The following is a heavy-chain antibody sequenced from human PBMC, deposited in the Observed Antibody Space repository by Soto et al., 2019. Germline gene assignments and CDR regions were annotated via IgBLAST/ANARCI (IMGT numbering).Heavy chain of an antibody. Sequence: QITLKESGPALVKPTQTLTLTCRFAGFSLSTSGVGVGSIRQPPGKALECLALIYGDDDKRYNSSLKSRLTLTNDTSKNQVLLTMSNMDPVDTGTYYCAHAVVLGGLVDYWGQGTLVTVSS. CDR1: GFSLSTSGVG. V-gene: IGHV2-5*02. CDR3: AHAVVLGGLVDY. D-gene: IGHD3-16*01. J-gene: IGHJ4*02. CDR2: IYGDDDK.